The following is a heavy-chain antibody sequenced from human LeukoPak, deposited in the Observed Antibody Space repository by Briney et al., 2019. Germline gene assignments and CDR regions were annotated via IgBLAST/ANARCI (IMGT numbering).Heavy chain of an antibody. D-gene: IGHD1-26*01. J-gene: IGHJ5*02. CDR1: GYTLTELS. CDR2: FDPEDGET. V-gene: IGHV1-24*01. Sequence: ASVKVSCKVFGYTLTELSMHWVRQAPGKGLEWMGGFDPEDGETIYAQKFQGRVTMTEDTSTDTAYMELSSLRSEDTAVYYCATDLKGGRGSYYWFDPWGQGTLVTVSS. CDR3: ATDLKGGRGSYYWFDP.